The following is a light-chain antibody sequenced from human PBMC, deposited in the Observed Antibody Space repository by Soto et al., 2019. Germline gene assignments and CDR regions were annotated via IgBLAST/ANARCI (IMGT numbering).Light chain of an antibody. CDR3: HHYGPAPWT. V-gene: IGKV3-20*01. CDR2: AVS. CDR1: QTVRATY. Sequence: EIVLTQSAGTLSLSPGERATLSCRASQTVRATYLAWFQQRPGQAPRLLIFAVSTRAAGVPDRFSGSGSGTDFSLTINRLEPEDFAMYYCHHYGPAPWTFGQGTKVEIK. J-gene: IGKJ1*01.